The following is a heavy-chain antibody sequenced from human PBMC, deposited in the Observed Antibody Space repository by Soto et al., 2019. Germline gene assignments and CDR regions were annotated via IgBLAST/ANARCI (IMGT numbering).Heavy chain of an antibody. D-gene: IGHD5-12*01. V-gene: IGHV3-23*01. J-gene: IGHJ4*02. CDR2: ISSSSGST. Sequence: ESGGGLVQPGGSLRLSCAASGFTFSNYAMNWVRQAPGKGLEWVSTISSSSGSTYYADSVKGRFTISRDNSKNFQYLQMNSLRGDDTAVYYCAKVGSERYSGQHSDYWGQGTLVTISS. CDR3: AKVGSERYSGQHSDY. CDR1: GFTFSNYA.